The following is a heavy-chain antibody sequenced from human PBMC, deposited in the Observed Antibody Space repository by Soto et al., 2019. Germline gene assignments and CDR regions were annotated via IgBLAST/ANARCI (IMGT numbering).Heavy chain of an antibody. D-gene: IGHD1-26*01. CDR2: ISESGNT. Sequence: SETLCLTCTVSVDSLSSRSHHWGWIRQAPGRGLEWIGTISESGNTHSNSSLRGRVLISVDSAKDEFTLRLTAVTAADTAVSYCAGRDYIGSYHLDHWDQGAMVTV. J-gene: IGHJ4*02. CDR1: VDSLSSRSHH. V-gene: IGHV4-39*01. CDR3: AGRDYIGSYHLDH.